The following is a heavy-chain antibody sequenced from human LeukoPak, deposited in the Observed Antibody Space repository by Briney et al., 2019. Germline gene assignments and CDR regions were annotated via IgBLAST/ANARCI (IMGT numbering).Heavy chain of an antibody. CDR2: IYYSGST. Sequence: PSETLSLTCTVSGGSISSYYWSWIRQPPGKELEWIGYIYYSGSTNYNPSLKSRVTISVDTSKNQFSLKLSSVTAADTAVYYCARPSDGYNYGAFDIWGQGTMVTVSS. D-gene: IGHD5-24*01. CDR1: GGSISSYY. CDR3: ARPSDGYNYGAFDI. V-gene: IGHV4-59*08. J-gene: IGHJ3*02.